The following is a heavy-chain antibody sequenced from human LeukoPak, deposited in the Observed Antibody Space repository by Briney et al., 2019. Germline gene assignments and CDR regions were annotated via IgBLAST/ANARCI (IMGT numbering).Heavy chain of an antibody. V-gene: IGHV3-23*01. Sequence: GGSLRLSCAASGFTFSTYAMSWVRQAPGKGLEWVSHFGGSGGSIYYADSVRGRFTISRDNSKNTLYLQMNSLRAEDTAVYYCAKSDCGGDCHLLDYWGQGTLVTVS. CDR3: AKSDCGGDCHLLDY. D-gene: IGHD2-21*02. J-gene: IGHJ4*02. CDR2: FGGSGGSI. CDR1: GFTFSTYA.